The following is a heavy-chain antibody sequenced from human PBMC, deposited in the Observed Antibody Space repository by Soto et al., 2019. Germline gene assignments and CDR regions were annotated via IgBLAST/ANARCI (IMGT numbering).Heavy chain of an antibody. CDR1: GGSGGSFSGYY. D-gene: IGHD1-26*01. Sequence: SETLSLTCAVNGGSGGSFSGYYWSWIRQPPGKGLEWIGEINHSGSTTYNPSLKSRVTISVDTSSSQLSLELSSVTAADTAVYYCARGLISGSHYSGGWYYFASSGQGTQVPVSS. CDR3: ARGLISGSHYSGGWYYFAS. CDR2: INHSGST. J-gene: IGHJ4*02. V-gene: IGHV4-34*01.